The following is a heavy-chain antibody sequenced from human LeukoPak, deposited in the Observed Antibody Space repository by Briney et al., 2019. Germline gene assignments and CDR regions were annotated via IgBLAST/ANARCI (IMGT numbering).Heavy chain of an antibody. CDR2: IWNDGSNK. D-gene: IGHD6-6*01. CDR1: GFHFSSYG. V-gene: IGHV3-33*01. Sequence: GRFLRLSCAASGFHFSSYGMHWVRQAPGKGLEWVAVIWNDGSNKYHADSVKGRFAISRDQSKNTLYLQMNSLRAEDTAVYYCARSRGGSSSGVGDHLDYWGQGTVVTVSS. J-gene: IGHJ4*02. CDR3: ARSRGGSSSGVGDHLDY.